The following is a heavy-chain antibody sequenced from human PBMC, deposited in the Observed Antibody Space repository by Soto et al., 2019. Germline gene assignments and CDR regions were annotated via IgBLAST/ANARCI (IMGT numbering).Heavy chain of an antibody. J-gene: IGHJ3*02. V-gene: IGHV4-31*03. D-gene: IGHD1-1*01. CDR1: GGSISSGGYY. CDR3: ARENWNGDAFDI. Sequence: SETLSLTCTISGGSISSGGYYWSWIRQHPGKGLEWIGYIYYSGSTYYNPSLKSRVTISVDTSKNQFSLKLSSVTAADTAVYYCARENWNGDAFDIWGQGTMVTVSS. CDR2: IYYSGST.